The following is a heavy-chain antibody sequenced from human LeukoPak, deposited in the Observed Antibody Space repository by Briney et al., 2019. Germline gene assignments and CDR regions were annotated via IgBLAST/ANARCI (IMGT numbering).Heavy chain of an antibody. CDR3: ARWGSISCYDY. CDR1: GFTFSTYA. Sequence: GGSLRLSCAASGFTFSTYAMHWVRQAPGKGLEYVSAISTNGDSTYYADSVKGRFTISRDNSKNTLFLQMGSLRADDMAVYYCARWGSISCYDYWGQGTLVTVSS. J-gene: IGHJ4*02. CDR2: ISTNGDST. V-gene: IGHV3-64*02. D-gene: IGHD2-15*01.